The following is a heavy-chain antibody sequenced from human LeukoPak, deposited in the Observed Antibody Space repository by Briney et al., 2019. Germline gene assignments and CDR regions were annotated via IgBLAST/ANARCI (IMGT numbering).Heavy chain of an antibody. CDR3: TRSTNLEAFDI. J-gene: IGHJ3*02. V-gene: IGHV4-61*01. CDR1: GGSVSSGTYY. D-gene: IGHD2-8*01. CDR2: IYYSGST. Sequence: SETLSLTCTVSGGSVSSGTYYWSWIRQPPGKGLEWIGDIYYSGSTNYNPSLKSRVTVSVDTSKNQCSLKLNSVTTADTAVYYCTRSTNLEAFDIWGQGTMVTVSS.